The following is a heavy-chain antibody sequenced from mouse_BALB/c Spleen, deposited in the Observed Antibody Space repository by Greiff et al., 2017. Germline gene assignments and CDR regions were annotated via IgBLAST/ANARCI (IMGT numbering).Heavy chain of an antibody. Sequence: VKLVESGPGLVAPSQSLSITCTVSGFSLTSYGVHWVRQPPGKGLEWLGVIWAGGSTNYNSALMSRLSISKDNSKSQVFLKMNSLQTDDTAMYYCAREPAHLLLRLYYFDYWGQGTTLTVSS. V-gene: IGHV2-9*02. CDR1: GFSLTSYG. CDR3: AREPAHLLLRLYYFDY. D-gene: IGHD1-1*01. J-gene: IGHJ2*01. CDR2: IWAGGST.